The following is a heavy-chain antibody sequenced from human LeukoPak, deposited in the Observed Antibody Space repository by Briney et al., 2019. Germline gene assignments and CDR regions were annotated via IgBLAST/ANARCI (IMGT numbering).Heavy chain of an antibody. CDR1: GFTFSSYT. CDR3: ARGRQNYGDYPY. V-gene: IGHV3-53*01. J-gene: IGHJ4*02. D-gene: IGHD4-17*01. CDR2: LYYGVST. Sequence: PGGSLRLSCAASGFTFSSYTMNWVRQAPGKGLEWVSVLYYGVSTFYKDSVKGRFTTSGDNFNNTVYLQMNSLRAEDTAVYYCARGRQNYGDYPYWGQGTLVTVSS.